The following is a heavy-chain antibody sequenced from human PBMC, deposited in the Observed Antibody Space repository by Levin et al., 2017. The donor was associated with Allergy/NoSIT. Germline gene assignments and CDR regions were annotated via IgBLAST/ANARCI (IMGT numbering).Heavy chain of an antibody. D-gene: IGHD3-22*01. Sequence: GGSLRLSCAASGFAVSSNYMSWVRQAPGKGLEWVSVIYSDGTTYYADSVKGQFTISRDNSKNTLYLQMNSLGVEDTAVYYCARDRQTRGYSDSSGPFDYWGRGTLVTVSS. CDR1: GFAVSSNY. CDR3: ARDRQTRGYSDSSGPFDY. V-gene: IGHV3-53*01. J-gene: IGHJ4*02. CDR2: IYSDGTT.